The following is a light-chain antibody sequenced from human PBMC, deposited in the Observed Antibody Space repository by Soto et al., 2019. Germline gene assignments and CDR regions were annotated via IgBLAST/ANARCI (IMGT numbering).Light chain of an antibody. CDR2: GAS. CDR1: QRVSSRY. J-gene: IGKJ1*01. V-gene: IGKV3-20*01. Sequence: EIVLTQSPGTLSLSPGERATLSCSASQRVSSRYLAWYQQKPGQAPRLLIYGASSRATGIPDRFSGSGYGTDFTLTISRLEPEDFEVYYCQQYANSPPTFGQGTKGEI. CDR3: QQYANSPPT.